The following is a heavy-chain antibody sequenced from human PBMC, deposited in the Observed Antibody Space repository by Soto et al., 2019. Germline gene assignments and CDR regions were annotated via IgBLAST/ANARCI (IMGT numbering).Heavy chain of an antibody. Sequence: QVQLQASGPGLVKPSETLSLTCTVSNDSISTYYWTWIRQTPRKGLEWIGFIYYIGSTNYNPSLQSRVTISVDTSKNQFSLKMNSVTAADTAVYYCARPGRDWGALHYWGQGTLVTVSS. CDR3: ARPGRDWGALHY. J-gene: IGHJ4*02. CDR1: NDSISTYY. CDR2: IYYIGST. D-gene: IGHD7-27*01. V-gene: IGHV4-59*08.